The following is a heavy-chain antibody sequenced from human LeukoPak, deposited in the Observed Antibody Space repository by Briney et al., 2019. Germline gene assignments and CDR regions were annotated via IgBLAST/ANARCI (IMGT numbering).Heavy chain of an antibody. CDR2: IYTSGST. Sequence: PSETLSLTCTVSGASISIGSCYWSWIRQPAGKGLEWIGRIYTSGSTDYSPSLKSRVTISVDTSKNQFSLKLSSVTAAYTAVYYCAREGDSGYCSGGSCYGWRNLDYWGQGTLVTVSS. CDR1: GASISIGSCY. D-gene: IGHD2-15*01. CDR3: AREGDSGYCSGGSCYGWRNLDY. J-gene: IGHJ4*02. V-gene: IGHV4-61*02.